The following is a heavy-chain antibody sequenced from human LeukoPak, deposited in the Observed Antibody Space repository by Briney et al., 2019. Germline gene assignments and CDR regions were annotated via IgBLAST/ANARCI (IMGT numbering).Heavy chain of an antibody. CDR2: IYYIVST. J-gene: IGHJ6*02. V-gene: IGHV4-59*01. D-gene: IGHD2-21*02. Sequence: SETLSLTCTVSGGSISRYYWSWIRQPPGKGLEWIGYIYYIVSTNYNPSLKSRVTISVDTSKTQFSLKMSSVTAADTAVYYCARSYCGGDCALDVWGQGTTVTVSS. CDR3: ARSYCGGDCALDV. CDR1: GGSISRYY.